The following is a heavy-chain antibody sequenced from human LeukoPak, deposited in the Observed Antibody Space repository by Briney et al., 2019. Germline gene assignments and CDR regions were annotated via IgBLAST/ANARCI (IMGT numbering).Heavy chain of an antibody. Sequence: TGGSLRLSCAASGFTFSSYWMSWVRQAPGKGLEWVATINEHGGEKYYVDSVKGRFTISRDNAKNSLYLQMNGLRAEDTAVNYYARDCESYSSYPYFYYYYMDVCGKGTAVTVSS. CDR3: ARDCESYSSYPYFYYYYMDV. J-gene: IGHJ6*03. CDR2: INEHGGEK. D-gene: IGHD6-6*01. V-gene: IGHV3-7*01. CDR1: GFTFSSYW.